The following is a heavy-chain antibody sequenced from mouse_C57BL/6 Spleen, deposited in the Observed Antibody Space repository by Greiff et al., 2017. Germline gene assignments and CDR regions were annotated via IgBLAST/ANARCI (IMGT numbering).Heavy chain of an antibody. Sequence: VQLQQSGPGLVAPSQSLSITCTVSGFSLTSYGVDWVRQSPGKGLEWLGVIWGVGSTNYNSALKSRLSISKDNSKSQVFLKMNSLQTDDTAMYYCASGGGTGTFAYWGQGTLVTVSA. D-gene: IGHD4-1*01. CDR2: IWGVGST. J-gene: IGHJ3*01. V-gene: IGHV2-6*01. CDR3: ASGGGTGTFAY. CDR1: GFSLTSYG.